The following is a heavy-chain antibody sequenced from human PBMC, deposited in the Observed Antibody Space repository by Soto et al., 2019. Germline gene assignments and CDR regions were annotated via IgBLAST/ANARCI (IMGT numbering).Heavy chain of an antibody. J-gene: IGHJ4*02. CDR2: IDWHDDK. Sequence: QITLKESGPTLVKPTQTLTLTCTFSGFSLSTSGVGVGWIRQPPGKALEWLALIDWHDDKRYSPSLKSRLTTXXDXSXXQAVLTMTNMDLVDTATYYCAHRYCSSTSCYSFDYWGQGTLVTVSS. CDR3: AHRYCSSTSCYSFDY. V-gene: IGHV2-5*01. CDR1: GFSLSTSGVG. D-gene: IGHD2-2*01.